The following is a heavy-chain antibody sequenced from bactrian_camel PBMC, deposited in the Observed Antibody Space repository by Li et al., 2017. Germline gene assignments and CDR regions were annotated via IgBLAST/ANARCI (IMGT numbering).Heavy chain of an antibody. CDR2: IYSDGSST. CDR3: AKVGSLGITEWDFEDY. J-gene: IGHJ4*01. D-gene: IGHD5*01. CDR1: GFTFSSWY. Sequence: HVQLVESGGGLVQPGGSLRLSCASSGFTFSSWYMTWVRQAPGKGLEWVCSIYSDGSSTSCADSVKGRFTISRDNAKNTVYLQMISLKTEDTAMYYCAKVGSLGITEWDFEDYWGQGTQVTV. V-gene: IGHV3-2*01.